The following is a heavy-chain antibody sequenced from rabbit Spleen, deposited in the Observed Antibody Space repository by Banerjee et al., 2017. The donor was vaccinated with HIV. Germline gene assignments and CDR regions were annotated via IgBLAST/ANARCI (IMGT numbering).Heavy chain of an antibody. Sequence: QQQLEESGGGLAKPEGSLTLTCTASGFSFSSYYYMCWVRQAPGKGLDLIACIYTDSASTWYASWAKGRFIMSRTSSTTVTLQMTTLTAADTATYFCARDLVAVIGWNFNLWGPGTLVTV. CDR2: IYTDSAST. J-gene: IGHJ4*01. D-gene: IGHD1-1*01. CDR1: GFSFSSYYY. CDR3: ARDLVAVIGWNFNL. V-gene: IGHV1S45*01.